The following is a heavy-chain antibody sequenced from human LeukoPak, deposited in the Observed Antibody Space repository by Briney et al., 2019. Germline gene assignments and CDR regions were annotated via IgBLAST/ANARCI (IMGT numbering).Heavy chain of an antibody. D-gene: IGHD2-15*01. CDR2: IRYDGSNK. CDR3: ASLGYCSGGTCYATY. Sequence: GWSPRLSCAASGFTFSSYGMHWVRQAPGKGLEWVAFIRYDGSNKYYSDSVKGRFTISRDNSKNTLNLQMNSLRAEDTAVYYCASLGYCSGGTCYATYWGQGTLVTVSS. J-gene: IGHJ4*02. CDR1: GFTFSSYG. V-gene: IGHV3-30*02.